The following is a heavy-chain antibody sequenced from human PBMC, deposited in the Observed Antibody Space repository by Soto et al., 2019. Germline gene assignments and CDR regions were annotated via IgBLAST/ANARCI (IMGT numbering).Heavy chain of an antibody. Sequence: GGSQRLSCTASGFNFKSYGMGWVRQAPGKGLEWVSGISGSGGSTFYADSVKGRFTISRQNSKSTLYLQMNSLRAEDTALYYCAKKFYYDASGYYSRDAFDVWGQGAMVTVSS. CDR2: ISGSGGST. CDR3: AKKFYYDASGYYSRDAFDV. J-gene: IGHJ3*01. D-gene: IGHD3-22*01. V-gene: IGHV3-23*01. CDR1: GFNFKSYG.